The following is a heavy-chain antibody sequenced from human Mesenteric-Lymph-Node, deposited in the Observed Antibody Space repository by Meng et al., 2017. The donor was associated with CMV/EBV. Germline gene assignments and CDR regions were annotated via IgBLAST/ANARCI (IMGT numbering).Heavy chain of an antibody. V-gene: IGHV3-21*01. D-gene: IGHD1-26*01. CDR2: ISYSGDYI. J-gene: IGHJ6*02. CDR1: GFTFGDFT. CDR3: ARGSYYGAYYYYGMDV. Sequence: GESLKISCAASGFTFGDFTINWVRQAPGKGLEWVSSISYSGDYIYYADSVKGRFTISRDNAKNSLYLQMNSLRAEDTAVYYCARGSYYGAYYYYGMDVWGQGTTVTVSS.